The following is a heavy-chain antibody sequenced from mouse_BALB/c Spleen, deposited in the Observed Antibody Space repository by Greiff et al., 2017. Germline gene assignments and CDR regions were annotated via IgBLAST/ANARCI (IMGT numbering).Heavy chain of an antibody. V-gene: IGHV1-84*02. Sequence: LMESGPELVKPGASVKISCKASGYTFTDYYINWVKQKPGQGLEWIGWIYPGSGNTKYNEKFKGKATLTVDTSSSTAYMQLSSLTSEDTAVYFCARGGTVVADWYFDVWGAGTTVTVSS. CDR3: ARGGTVVADWYFDV. D-gene: IGHD1-1*01. CDR2: IYPGSGNT. CDR1: GYTFTDYY. J-gene: IGHJ1*01.